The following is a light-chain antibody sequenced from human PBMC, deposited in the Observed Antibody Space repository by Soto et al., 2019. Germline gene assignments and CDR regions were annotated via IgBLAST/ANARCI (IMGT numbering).Light chain of an antibody. CDR1: QGISSY. J-gene: IGKJ4*01. CDR2: AAS. CDR3: QRYNNWPLT. Sequence: VIWMTQSPSLLSASTGDRVTISCRMSQGISSYLAWYQQKPGKAPELLIYAASTRATGVPARFSGSRSGTEFTLTINSLQSEDFAVYYCQRYNNWPLTFGGGTKVDIK. V-gene: IGKV1D-8*03.